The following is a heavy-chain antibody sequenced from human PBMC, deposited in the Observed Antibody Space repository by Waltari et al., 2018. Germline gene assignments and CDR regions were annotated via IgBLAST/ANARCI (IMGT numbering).Heavy chain of an antibody. J-gene: IGHJ6*02. CDR1: GFTFRSYG. Sequence: QVQLVESGGGVVQPGRSLRPSCAAAGFTFRSYGMHWVRQAPGKGLEWVAVVWDDESQKCYADSLKGRFTISRDNSKNTLYLQMNSLRAEDTAVYYCARENNVGSSPADVWGQGTTVTVSS. V-gene: IGHV3-33*01. CDR3: ARENNVGSSPADV. CDR2: VWDDESQK. D-gene: IGHD1-20*01.